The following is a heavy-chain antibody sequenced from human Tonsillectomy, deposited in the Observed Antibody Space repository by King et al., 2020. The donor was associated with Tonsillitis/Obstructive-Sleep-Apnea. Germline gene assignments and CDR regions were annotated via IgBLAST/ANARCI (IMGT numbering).Heavy chain of an antibody. Sequence: QLVQSGSELKKPGASVKVSCKASGYTFTNYAMNWVRQAPGQGLEWMGWINTNTGNPTYAQGFTGRFVFSLDSSVSTAYLQISSLEAEDTAVYYCANTFLDCSSSRCFIWFDPWGQGTLVTVSS. V-gene: IGHV7-4-1*02. CDR3: ANTFLDCSSSRCFIWFDP. CDR2: INTNTGNP. J-gene: IGHJ5*02. CDR1: GYTFTNYA. D-gene: IGHD2-2*01.